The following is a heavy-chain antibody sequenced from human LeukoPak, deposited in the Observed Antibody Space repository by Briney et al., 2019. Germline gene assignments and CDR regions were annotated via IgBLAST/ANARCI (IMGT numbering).Heavy chain of an antibody. D-gene: IGHD2-2*01. CDR2: ISAYNGNT. V-gene: IGHV1-18*01. CDR3: ARVRPYCSSISCGSSWFDP. J-gene: IGHJ5*02. CDR1: GYTFTSYG. Sequence: GASVKVSCKASGYTFTSYGISWVRQAPGQGLEWMGWISAYNGNTNYAQKLQGRVTMTTDTSTSTAYMELRSLRSDDTAVYYCARVRPYCSSISCGSSWFDPWGQGTLVTVSS.